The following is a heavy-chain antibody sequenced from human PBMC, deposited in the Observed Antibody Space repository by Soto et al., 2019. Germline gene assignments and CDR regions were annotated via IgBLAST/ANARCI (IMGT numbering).Heavy chain of an antibody. V-gene: IGHV4-38-2*02. J-gene: IGHJ4*02. D-gene: IGHD3-16*01. Sequence: SETLSLTCTVSNYSVSSGYYWGWIRQSPGEGLEWIVSMYHSGTTYYNPSLKSRVTISIDTSKNQFSLKLTSVTSADTAVYFCARVAFGPIDYWGQGTLVTVSS. CDR3: ARVAFGPIDY. CDR1: NYSVSSGYY. CDR2: MYHSGTT.